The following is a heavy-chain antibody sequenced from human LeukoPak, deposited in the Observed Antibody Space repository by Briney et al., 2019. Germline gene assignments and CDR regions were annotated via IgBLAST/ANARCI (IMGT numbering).Heavy chain of an antibody. V-gene: IGHV4-59*01. CDR2: IHYDGST. CDR1: GGSISSYY. D-gene: IGHD5-18*01. CDR3: ARMDTALYPGYQYYYGMDV. Sequence: PSETLSLTCIQSGGSISSYYRSWIRPPPGQGLEWIGNIHYDGSTHCTPSLKSRVTISVDTSKNQFSLKLSSVTAADTAVYYCARMDTALYPGYQYYYGMDVWGQGTTVTVSS. J-gene: IGHJ6*02.